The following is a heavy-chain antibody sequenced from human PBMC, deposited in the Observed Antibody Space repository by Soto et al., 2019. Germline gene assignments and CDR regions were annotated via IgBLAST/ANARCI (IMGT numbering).Heavy chain of an antibody. CDR2: IYYSGST. Sequence: SETLSLTCTVSGGSISSGGYYWSWIRQHPGKGLEWIGYIYYSGSTYYNPSLKSRVTISVDTSKNQFSLKLSSVTAADTAVYYCARVPPRGGLRSGYYFDYWGQGTLVTV. CDR3: ARVPPRGGLRSGYYFDY. J-gene: IGHJ4*02. CDR1: GGSISSGGYY. D-gene: IGHD3-22*01. V-gene: IGHV4-31*03.